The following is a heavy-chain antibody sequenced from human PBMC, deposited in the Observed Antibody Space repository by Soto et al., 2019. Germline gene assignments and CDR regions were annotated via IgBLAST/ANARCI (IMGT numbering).Heavy chain of an antibody. D-gene: IGHD1-7*01. CDR1: GGSFSGYY. CDR3: ASSSLTGTTSRPYNWFDP. CDR2: INHSGST. Sequence: PSETLSLTCAVYGGSFSGYYWSWIRQPPGKGLEWIGEINHSGSTNYNPSLKSRVTISVDTSKNQFSLKLSSVTAADTAVYYCASSSLTGTTSRPYNWFDPWGQGTLVTVS. V-gene: IGHV4-34*01. J-gene: IGHJ5*02.